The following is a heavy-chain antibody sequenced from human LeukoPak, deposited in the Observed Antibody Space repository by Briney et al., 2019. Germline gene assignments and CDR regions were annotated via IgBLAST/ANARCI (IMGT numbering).Heavy chain of an antibody. D-gene: IGHD2-8*01. CDR3: ARDPCTHSVCYTFDY. CDR1: GASISSYY. Sequence: SETLSLTCTVSGASISSYYWNWIRQPAGKGLEWIGRIYTSGSTNYNPSLKSRVTMSVDTSKNQFSLKLNSVTAADTAVYYCARDPCTHSVCYTFDYWGQGTLVTVSS. J-gene: IGHJ4*02. V-gene: IGHV4-4*07. CDR2: IYTSGST.